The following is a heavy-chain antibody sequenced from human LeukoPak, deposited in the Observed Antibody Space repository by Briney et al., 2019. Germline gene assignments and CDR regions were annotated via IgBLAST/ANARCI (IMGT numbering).Heavy chain of an antibody. D-gene: IGHD2-21*01. Sequence: GGSLRLSCAASGFSFSYYSMPWVRQAPGKGLEYVSAINPDGGRTYYTDFVKGRFIISRDNSKNTLYLQMGSLRAEDMAVYYCARVGDMDAFDIWGQGRMVTVSS. CDR3: ARVGDMDAFDI. CDR2: INPDGGRT. J-gene: IGHJ3*02. CDR1: GFSFSYYS. V-gene: IGHV3-64*02.